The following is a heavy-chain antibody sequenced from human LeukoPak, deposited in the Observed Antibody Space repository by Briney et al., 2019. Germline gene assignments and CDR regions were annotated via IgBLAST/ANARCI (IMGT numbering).Heavy chain of an antibody. J-gene: IGHJ4*02. D-gene: IGHD4/OR15-4a*01. CDR1: GFTFANAW. Sequence: GGSLRLSCAASGFTFANAWMSWVRQAPGKGLEWVSFIYSDNTHYSDSVKGRFTISRDNSKNTLYLQMNSLRAEDMAVYYCARRAGAYSHPYDYWGQGTLVTVSS. CDR3: ARRAGAYSHPYDY. V-gene: IGHV3-53*01. CDR2: IYSDNT.